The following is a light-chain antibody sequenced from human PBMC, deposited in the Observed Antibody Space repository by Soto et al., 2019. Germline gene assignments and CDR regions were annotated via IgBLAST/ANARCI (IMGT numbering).Light chain of an antibody. J-gene: IGKJ1*01. V-gene: IGKV3-15*01. CDR2: RAS. CDR1: ENIYYN. CDR3: LQYHNLWA. Sequence: ILMTQSPATVSVSPGESATLSCRASENIYYNVAWYQHRPGQAPRHLIYRASTRPPGVPARFSGSGSGTEFNLTISSLQPEDFTVYSCLQYHNLWAFGQGTNVQI.